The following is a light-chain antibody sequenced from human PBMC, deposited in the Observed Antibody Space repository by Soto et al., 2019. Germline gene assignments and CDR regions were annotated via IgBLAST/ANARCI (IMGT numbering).Light chain of an antibody. V-gene: IGKV1D-8*01. J-gene: IGKJ4*01. CDR3: QQYYSLPLT. Sequence: VIWMTQSPSLLSASTGDRVTISCRMSQGISNYLAWYQQKPGKAPELLIYAASTLQSGVPSRFSGSGSGTDFTLTISCLQSEDFATYYCQQYYSLPLTFGGGTKVDIK. CDR2: AAS. CDR1: QGISNY.